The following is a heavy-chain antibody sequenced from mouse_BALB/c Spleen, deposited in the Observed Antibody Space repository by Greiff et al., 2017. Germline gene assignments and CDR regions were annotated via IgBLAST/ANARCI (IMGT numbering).Heavy chain of an antibody. J-gene: IGHJ1*01. CDR3: ARDRYFDV. V-gene: IGHV5-9-4*01. CDR1: GFTFSSYA. CDR2: ISSGGSYT. Sequence: VQLKESGGGSVKPGGSLKLSCAASGFTFSSYAMSWVRQSPEKRLEWVAEISSGGSYTYYPDTVTGRFTISRDNAKNTLYLEMSSLRSEDTAMYYCARDRYFDVWGAGTTVTVSS.